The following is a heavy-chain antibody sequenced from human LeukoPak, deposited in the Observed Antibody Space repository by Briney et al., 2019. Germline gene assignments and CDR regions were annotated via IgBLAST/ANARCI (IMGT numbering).Heavy chain of an antibody. J-gene: IGHJ6*03. D-gene: IGHD3-10*01. V-gene: IGHV4-39*01. Sequence: PSETLSLTCTVSGGSISSSSYYWGWIRQPPGKGLEWIGSIYYSGSTYYNPSLKSRVTISVDTSKNQFSLKLSSVTAADTAVYYCARHVVVLTMVRVYYMDVWGKGTTVTISS. CDR3: ARHVVVLTMVRVYYMDV. CDR2: IYYSGST. CDR1: GGSISSSSYY.